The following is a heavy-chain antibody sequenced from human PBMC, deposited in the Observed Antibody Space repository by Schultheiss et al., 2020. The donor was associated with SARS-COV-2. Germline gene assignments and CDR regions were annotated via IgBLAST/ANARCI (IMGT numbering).Heavy chain of an antibody. D-gene: IGHD5-18*01. V-gene: IGHV4-4*08. CDR1: GGSISSYY. CDR3: ARDGLRDTAMVIVY. Sequence: SETLSLTFTVSGGSISSYYWSWIRQPPGKGLEWIGEINHSGSTNYNPSLKSRVTIPVDTSKNQFSLKLSSVTAADTAVYYCARDGLRDTAMVIVYWGQGTLVTVSS. CDR2: INHSGST. J-gene: IGHJ4*02.